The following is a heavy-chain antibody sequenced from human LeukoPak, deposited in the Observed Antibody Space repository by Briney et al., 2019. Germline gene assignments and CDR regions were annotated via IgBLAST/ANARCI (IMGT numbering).Heavy chain of an antibody. V-gene: IGHV4-4*07. D-gene: IGHD6-13*01. CDR2: IYTSGST. CDR1: GGSASSYY. Sequence: PSETLSLTCTVSGGSASSYYWSWIRQPAGKGLEWIGRIYTSGSTNYNPSLKTRVTMSVDTSKNQFSLKLSSVTAADTAVYYCARSAAAGTVGYYYYYMDVWGKGTTVTVSS. CDR3: ARSAAAGTVGYYYYYMDV. J-gene: IGHJ6*03.